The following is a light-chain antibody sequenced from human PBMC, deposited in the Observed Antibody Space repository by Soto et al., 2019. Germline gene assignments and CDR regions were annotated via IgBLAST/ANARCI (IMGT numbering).Light chain of an antibody. V-gene: IGKV3-20*01. CDR3: QQYGISPET. CDR1: QSVSSRS. CDR2: GAS. Sequence: EIVLTQSPGTLSLSPGERATLSCRASQSVSSRSLAWYQQKPGQAPRLLLYGASSRATGVPDRFSGSGSGTDFTLTISRLEPEDLAVYYWQQYGISPETFGQGTKVEIK. J-gene: IGKJ1*01.